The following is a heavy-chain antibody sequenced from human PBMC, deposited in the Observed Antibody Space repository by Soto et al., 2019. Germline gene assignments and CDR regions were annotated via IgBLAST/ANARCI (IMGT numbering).Heavy chain of an antibody. CDR2: MNPNSGNT. V-gene: IGHV1-8*01. CDR1: GGTFSSYD. CDR3: ARTLIKGYCSGGSCLYFDY. Sequence: ASVKVSCKASGGTFSSYDINWVRQATGQGLEWMGWMNPNSGNTGYAQKFQGRVTMTRNTSISTAYMELSSLRSEDTAVYYCARTLIKGYCSGGSCLYFDYWGQGTLVTVSS. D-gene: IGHD2-15*01. J-gene: IGHJ4*02.